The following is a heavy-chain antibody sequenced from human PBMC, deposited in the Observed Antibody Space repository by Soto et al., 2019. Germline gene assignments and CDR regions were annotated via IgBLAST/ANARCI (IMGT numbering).Heavy chain of an antibody. J-gene: IGHJ5*02. CDR2: HNGYNGQT. CDR3: AGPHERAGLGT. CDR1: ENTFSTYL. Sequence: ASVKVSCKASENTFSTYLVHWVRQVHGQGLEWMGWHNGYNGQTEYSQKFRGRVTITRDTSAKTAYLELRSLTSEDTAVYYCAGPHERAGLGTWGQGTLVTVSS. V-gene: IGHV1-3*01.